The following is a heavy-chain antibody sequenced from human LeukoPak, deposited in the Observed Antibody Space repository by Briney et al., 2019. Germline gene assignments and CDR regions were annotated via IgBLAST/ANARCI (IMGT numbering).Heavy chain of an antibody. CDR3: AKPELPGYSSSWYFDY. J-gene: IGHJ4*02. V-gene: IGHV3-30*02. Sequence: GGSLRLSCAASGFTFSSYGMHWVRQAPGKGLEWVAFIRYDGSNKYYADSVKGRFTISRDNSKNTLYLQMNSLRAEDTAVYYCAKPELPGYSSSWYFDYWGQGTLVTVSS. CDR2: IRYDGSNK. D-gene: IGHD6-13*01. CDR1: GFTFSSYG.